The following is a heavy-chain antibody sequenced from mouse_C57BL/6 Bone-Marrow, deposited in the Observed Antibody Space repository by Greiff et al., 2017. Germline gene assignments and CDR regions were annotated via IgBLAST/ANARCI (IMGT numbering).Heavy chain of an antibody. CDR1: GYTFTSYW. CDR3: ARDGYRFDY. J-gene: IGHJ2*01. D-gene: IGHD2-3*01. CDR2: IDPSDSYT. V-gene: IGHV1-69*01. Sequence: VQLQQPGAELVMPGASVKLSCKASGYTFTSYWMHWVKQRPGQGLEWIGEIDPSDSYTNYNQKFKGKSTLTVDKSSSTAYMQLSSLTSEDSAVYYCARDGYRFDYWGQGTTLPLSS.